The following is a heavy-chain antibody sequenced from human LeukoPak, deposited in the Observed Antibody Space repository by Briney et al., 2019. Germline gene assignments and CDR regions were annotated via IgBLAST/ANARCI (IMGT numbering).Heavy chain of an antibody. V-gene: IGHV3-53*01. CDR2: IYSGGST. J-gene: IGHJ4*02. D-gene: IGHD3-10*01. CDR1: GFTVSSNY. Sequence: PGGSLRLSCAASGFTVSSNYMSCVREAPGKGLEWLSVIYSGGSTYYADSVKGRFTISRDNSKNTLYLQMNSLRAEDTAVYYCARDRMVQGVMDSWGQGTLVTVSS. CDR3: ARDRMVQGVMDS.